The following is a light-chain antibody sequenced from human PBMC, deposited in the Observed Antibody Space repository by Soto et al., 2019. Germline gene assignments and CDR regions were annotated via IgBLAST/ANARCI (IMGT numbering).Light chain of an antibody. CDR2: AAS. CDR3: QQTYTTPFT. J-gene: IGKJ3*01. V-gene: IGKV1-39*01. CDR1: QSINRY. Sequence: DIQMTQSPSSLSASVGDRVTITCRASQSINRYINWYQQKSGKAPKLLINAASSLQSGVPSRFSGSGSGTDFTLTISNLQPEYFATYYCQQTYTTPFTFGPGTKVDIK.